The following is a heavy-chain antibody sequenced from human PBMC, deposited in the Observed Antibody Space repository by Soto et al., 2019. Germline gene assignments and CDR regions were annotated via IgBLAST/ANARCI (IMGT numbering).Heavy chain of an antibody. Sequence: SETMSLSCTVSGGSISGTSYYWGWIRQPPGKGLEWIGSIYYSGSTYYNPSLKSRVTISVDTSKNQFSLKLSSVTAADTAVYYCARHTPAISISDHWGQGTLVTVSS. J-gene: IGHJ4*02. CDR3: ARHTPAISISDH. V-gene: IGHV4-39*01. CDR2: IYYSGST. CDR1: GGSISGTSYY. D-gene: IGHD2-15*01.